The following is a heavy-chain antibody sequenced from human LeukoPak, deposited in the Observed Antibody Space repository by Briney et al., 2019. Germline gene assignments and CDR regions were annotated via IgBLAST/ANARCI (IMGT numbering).Heavy chain of an antibody. V-gene: IGHV3-48*01. Sequence: PGGPLRLSCAASGFTFRTYSMNWVRQAPGKGLEWISYISSSSDTTLYADSVKGRFTISRDNAKNSLYLQMNRLGAEDTAVFYCARHYCTTTTCSSGAFDYWGQGTLVTVSS. CDR1: GFTFRTYS. J-gene: IGHJ4*02. CDR3: ARHYCTTTTCSSGAFDY. D-gene: IGHD2-2*01. CDR2: ISSSSDTT.